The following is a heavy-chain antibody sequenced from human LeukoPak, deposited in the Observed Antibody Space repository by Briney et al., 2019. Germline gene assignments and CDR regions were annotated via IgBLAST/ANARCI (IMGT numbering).Heavy chain of an antibody. J-gene: IGHJ6*02. CDR3: AGMSSGYNYYGMGV. CDR1: GGSISSSSYY. D-gene: IGHD3-22*01. V-gene: IGHV4-39*01. CDR2: IYYSGNT. Sequence: MTSETLSLTCTVSGGSISSSSYYWGWIRQPPGKGLEWIGSIYYSGNTYYNPSLKSRVTISVDTSKNQFSLKLSSVTAADTAVYYCAGMSSGYNYYGMGVWGQGTTVTVSS.